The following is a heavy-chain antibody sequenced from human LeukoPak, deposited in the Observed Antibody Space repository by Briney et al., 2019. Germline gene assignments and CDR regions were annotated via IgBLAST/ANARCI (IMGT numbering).Heavy chain of an antibody. CDR3: ATLGCAGENCPRAGRALGGY. CDR2: ISSGGTFV. V-gene: IGHV3-21*01. CDR1: GFNFSSYT. D-gene: IGHD2-21*01. J-gene: IGHJ4*02. Sequence: PGGALRLSCTGSGFNFSSYTLHWVRQAPGKELEWVSSISSGGTFVFYADSVTGRFTICRDNAGKFLYLQMDSLRAEDTAVYYCATLGCAGENCPRAGRALGGYWGQGTLVTVSS.